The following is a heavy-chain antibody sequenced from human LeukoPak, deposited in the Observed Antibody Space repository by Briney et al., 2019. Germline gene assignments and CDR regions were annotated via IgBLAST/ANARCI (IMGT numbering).Heavy chain of an antibody. CDR3: ARTPTGDFDY. D-gene: IGHD7-27*01. CDR1: GGSISSYY. J-gene: IGHJ4*02. CDR2: IYYSGST. Sequence: RASETLSLTCTVSGGSISSYYWSWIRQPPGKGLEWIGYIYYSGSTNYNPSLKSRVTISVDTSKNQFSLKLSSVTAADTAVYYCARTPTGDFDYWGQGTLVTVSS. V-gene: IGHV4-59*08.